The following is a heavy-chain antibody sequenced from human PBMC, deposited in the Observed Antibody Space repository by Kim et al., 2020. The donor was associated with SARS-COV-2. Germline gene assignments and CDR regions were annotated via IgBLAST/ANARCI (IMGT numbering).Heavy chain of an antibody. CDR3: ARDRTPRGYYDSSGFDY. CDR1: GYTFSSYA. CDR2: INTNTGNP. V-gene: IGHV7-4-1*02. D-gene: IGHD3-22*01. Sequence: ASVKVSCKASGYTFSSYAMNWVRQAPGQGLEWMGWINTNTGNPTYAQGFTGRFVFSLDTSVSTAYLQISSLKAEDTAVYYCARDRTPRGYYDSSGFDYWGQGTLVTVSS. J-gene: IGHJ4*02.